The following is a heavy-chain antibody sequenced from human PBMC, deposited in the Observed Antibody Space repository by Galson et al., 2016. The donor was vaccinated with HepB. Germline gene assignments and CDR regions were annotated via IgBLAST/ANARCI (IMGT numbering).Heavy chain of an antibody. CDR3: TRGGVFQKEGDY. J-gene: IGHJ4*02. D-gene: IGHD3-16*01. CDR1: GFTFSTYS. Sequence: SLRLSCAASGFTFSTYSMNWVRQAPGKGLEWVSSLSGDSTYIYHADSVKGRFTISRDNAKESLYLQMNRLRADDTAVYYCTRGGVFQKEGDYWGQGTLVTVSS. CDR2: LSGDSTYI. V-gene: IGHV3-21*01.